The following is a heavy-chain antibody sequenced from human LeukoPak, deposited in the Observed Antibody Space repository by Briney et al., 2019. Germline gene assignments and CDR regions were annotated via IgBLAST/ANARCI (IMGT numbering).Heavy chain of an antibody. J-gene: IGHJ4*02. CDR1: GYTFTSYG. Sequence: ASVKVSCKASGYTFTSYGISWVRQAPGQRLEWMGWINAGNGNTKYSQEFQGRVTITRDTSASTAYMELSSLRSEDMAVYYCARGILWFGELPVPTYYFDYWGQGTLVTVSS. V-gene: IGHV1-3*03. CDR2: INAGNGNT. CDR3: ARGILWFGELPVPTYYFDY. D-gene: IGHD3-10*01.